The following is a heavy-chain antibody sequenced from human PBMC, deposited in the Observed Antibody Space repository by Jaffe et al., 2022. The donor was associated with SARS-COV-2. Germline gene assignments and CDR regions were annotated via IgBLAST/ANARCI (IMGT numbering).Heavy chain of an antibody. Sequence: EVQLVESGGGLVQPGGSLRLSCTASRFTFSNYAMTWVRQAPGKGLEWVSAISASGESTNYADSVKGRFTISRDNSKNTLYLQMNSLRVEDTAVYYCAKLPYSGYYYYYYMDVWGRGTTVTVSS. CDR1: RFTFSNYA. CDR3: AKLPYSGYYYYYYMDV. D-gene: IGHD1-26*01. J-gene: IGHJ6*03. V-gene: IGHV3-23*04. CDR2: ISASGEST.